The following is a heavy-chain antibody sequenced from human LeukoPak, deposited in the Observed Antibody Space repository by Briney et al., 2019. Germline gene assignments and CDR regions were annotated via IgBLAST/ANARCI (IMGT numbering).Heavy chain of an antibody. D-gene: IGHD4-11*01. J-gene: IGHJ4*02. Sequence: GASVKVSCKVSGYTLTELSMHWVRQAPGKGLEWMGGFDPEDGETVYAQKFQGRVTMTANTSTDTAYMELSSLRSEDTAVYYCARAYLHESDPEDYFDYWGQGTLVTVSS. CDR3: ARAYLHESDPEDYFDY. CDR1: GYTLTELS. V-gene: IGHV1-24*01. CDR2: FDPEDGET.